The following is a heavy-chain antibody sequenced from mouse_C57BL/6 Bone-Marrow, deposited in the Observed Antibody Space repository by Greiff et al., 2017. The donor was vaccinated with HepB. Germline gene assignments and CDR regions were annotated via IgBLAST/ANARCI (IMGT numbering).Heavy chain of an antibody. D-gene: IGHD1-1*01. Sequence: EVQGVESGGDLVKPGGSLKLSCAASGFTFSSYGMSWVRQTLDKRLEWVATISSGGSYTYYPDSVKGRFTISRDNAKNTLYLQMSSLKSEDTAMYYCARQDYGGDYAMDYWGQGTSVTVSS. V-gene: IGHV5-6*01. CDR2: ISSGGSYT. CDR1: GFTFSSYG. J-gene: IGHJ4*01. CDR3: ARQDYGGDYAMDY.